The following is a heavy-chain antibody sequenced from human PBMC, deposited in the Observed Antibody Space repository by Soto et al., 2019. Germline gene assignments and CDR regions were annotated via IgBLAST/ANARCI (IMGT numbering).Heavy chain of an antibody. CDR3: ARGEQLVPLGXFDP. CDR2: IYHSGST. V-gene: IGHV4-30-2*01. Sequence: SETLSLTCAVSGGSISSGGYSWSWIRQPPGKGLEWIGYIYHSGSTYYNPSLKSRVTISVDRSKNQFSLKLSSVTAADTAVYNCARGEQLVPLGXFDPWGQGTLVTVSS. D-gene: IGHD6-6*01. CDR1: GGSISSGGYS. J-gene: IGHJ5*02.